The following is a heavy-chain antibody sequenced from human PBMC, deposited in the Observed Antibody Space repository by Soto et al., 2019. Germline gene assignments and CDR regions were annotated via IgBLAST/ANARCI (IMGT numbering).Heavy chain of an antibody. CDR3: AQDRGWGVVSPSHDY. Sequence: EVELLESGGGIVQPGGSLRVSCVASGFTFRNFVMSWVRQAPGKGLEWVSAIRGTGGETFYADSVKGRFTISRDNSKNTLYLQRNSLRDEDRALYFCAQDRGWGVVSPSHDYWGQGTLVTVSS. J-gene: IGHJ4*02. CDR2: IRGTGGET. CDR1: GFTFRNFV. V-gene: IGHV3-23*01. D-gene: IGHD2-21*01.